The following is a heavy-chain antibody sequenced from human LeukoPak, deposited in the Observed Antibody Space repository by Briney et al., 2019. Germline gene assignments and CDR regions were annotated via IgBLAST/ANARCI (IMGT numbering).Heavy chain of an antibody. CDR2: ISYDGSNK. CDR3: AKDRSTVVKGPFDY. CDR1: GFTFSSYG. D-gene: IGHD4-23*01. V-gene: IGHV3-30*18. Sequence: PGRSLRLSCAASGFTFSSYGMHWVRQAPGKGLEWVAVISYDGSNKYYADSVKGRFTISRDNSKNTLYLQMNSLRAEDTAVYYCAKDRSTVVKGPFDYWGQGTLVTVSS. J-gene: IGHJ4*02.